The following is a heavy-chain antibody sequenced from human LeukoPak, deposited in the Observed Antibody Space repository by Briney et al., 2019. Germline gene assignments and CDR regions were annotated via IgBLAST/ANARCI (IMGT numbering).Heavy chain of an antibody. D-gene: IGHD2-15*01. CDR1: GGSISSSSYY. J-gene: IGHJ4*02. CDR2: IYYSGST. CDR3: ARADSFDY. Sequence: SETLSLTCTVSGGSISSSSYYWGWIRQPPGKGLEWIGSIYYSGSTYYNPSLKSRVTISVDTSKNQFSLKLSSVTAADTAVYYCARADSFDYWGQGTLVTVSS. V-gene: IGHV4-39*07.